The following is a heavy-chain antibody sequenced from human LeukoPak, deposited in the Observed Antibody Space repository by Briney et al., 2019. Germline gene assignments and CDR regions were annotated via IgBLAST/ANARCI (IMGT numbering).Heavy chain of an antibody. J-gene: IGHJ4*02. CDR3: AKAPVTTCGGAYCYPFDY. V-gene: IGHV3-23*01. CDR1: GFTFSNYA. CDR2: ISGSGKNT. D-gene: IGHD2-21*01. Sequence: GGTLILSCAASGFTFSNYAMSWVRQAPGKGLEWVSTISGSGKNTYYADSVRGRFTISRDNSKNTLYLQMNSLRPEDAAVYYCAKAPVTTCGGAYCYPFDYWGQGTLVTVSS.